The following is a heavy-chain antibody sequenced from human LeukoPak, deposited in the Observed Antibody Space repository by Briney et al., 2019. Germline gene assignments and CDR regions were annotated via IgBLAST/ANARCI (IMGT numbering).Heavy chain of an antibody. CDR2: ISGSGSST. CDR1: VYTFSSYA. V-gene: IGHV3-23*01. D-gene: IGHD3-22*01. Sequence: GGSLRLSCAAPVYTFSSYAMSWVRQAPGKGLEWVSAISGSGSSTYCADSVKGRFTISRDNSKNTLYLQMNSLRAEDTAVYYCAKGSDYYDSSGYCDYWGQGTLVTVSS. J-gene: IGHJ4*02. CDR3: AKGSDYYDSSGYCDY.